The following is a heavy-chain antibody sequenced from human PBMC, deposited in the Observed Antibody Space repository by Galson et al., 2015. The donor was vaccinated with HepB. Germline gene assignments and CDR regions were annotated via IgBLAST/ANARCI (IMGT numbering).Heavy chain of an antibody. D-gene: IGHD3-10*01. CDR3: ARDKGYGSVDY. J-gene: IGHJ4*02. Sequence: SVKVSCKASGYNFTTYDISWVRQAPGQGPEWMGWIGTYSGYTKCAQNLQGRVTMTADTSTSSAYMELRSLRSDDTAVYYCARDKGYGSVDYCGQGCLVTVSS. CDR2: IGTYSGYT. CDR1: GYNFTTYD. V-gene: IGHV1-18*01.